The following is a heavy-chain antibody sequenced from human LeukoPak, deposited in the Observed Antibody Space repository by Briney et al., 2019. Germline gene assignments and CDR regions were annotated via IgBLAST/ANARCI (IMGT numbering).Heavy chain of an antibody. CDR2: IIPIFGTA. V-gene: IGHV1-69*05. CDR1: GGTFSSYA. D-gene: IGHD2-15*01. J-gene: IGHJ6*03. CDR3: AREGGNSYYYYMDV. Sequence: SVKVSCKASGGTFSSYAISWVRQAPGQGLEWMGRIIPIFGTANYAQKYQGRVTITTDESTSTAYMELSSLRSEDTAVYYCAREGGNSYYYYMDVWGKGTTVTVSS.